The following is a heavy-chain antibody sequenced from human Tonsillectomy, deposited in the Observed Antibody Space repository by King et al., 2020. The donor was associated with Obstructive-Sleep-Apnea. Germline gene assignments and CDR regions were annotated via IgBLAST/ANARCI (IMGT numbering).Heavy chain of an antibody. CDR1: GGSISSSSYY. Sequence: QLQESGPGLVKPSETLSLTCTVSGGSISSSSYYWGWIRQPPGKGLEWIGSIYYSGSTYYNPSLKSRVTISVDTSKNQFSLKLSSVTAADTAVYYCASDSSSWYGQYFQHWGQGTLVTVSS. J-gene: IGHJ1*01. V-gene: IGHV4-39*01. CDR2: IYYSGST. CDR3: ASDSSSWYGQYFQH. D-gene: IGHD6-13*01.